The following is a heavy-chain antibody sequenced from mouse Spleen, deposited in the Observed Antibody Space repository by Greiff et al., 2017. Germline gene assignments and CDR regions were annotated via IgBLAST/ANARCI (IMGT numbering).Heavy chain of an antibody. D-gene: IGHD2-4*01. CDR2: IDPSDSYT. Sequence: VQLQESGAELVKPGASVKLSCKASGYTFTSYWMHWVKQRPGQGLEWIGEIDPSDSYTNYNQKFKGKATLTVDKSSSTTYMQLSSLTSEDSAVYYCARRGMITTSFDYWGQGTTLTVSS. CDR3: ARRGMITTSFDY. CDR1: GYTFTSYW. J-gene: IGHJ2*01. V-gene: IGHV1-69*02.